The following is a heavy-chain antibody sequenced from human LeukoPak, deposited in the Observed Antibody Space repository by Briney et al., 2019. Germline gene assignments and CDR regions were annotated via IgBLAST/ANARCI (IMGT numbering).Heavy chain of an antibody. CDR1: GGSISSSSYY. V-gene: IGHV4-39*07. J-gene: IGHJ3*02. D-gene: IGHD3-16*01. CDR3: ARVWGDAFDI. Sequence: PSETLSLTCTVSGGSISSSSYYWGWIRQPPGKGLEWIGSIYYSGSTNYNPSLKSRVTISVDTSKNQFSLKLSSVTAADTAVYYCARVWGDAFDIWGQGTMVTVSS. CDR2: IYYSGST.